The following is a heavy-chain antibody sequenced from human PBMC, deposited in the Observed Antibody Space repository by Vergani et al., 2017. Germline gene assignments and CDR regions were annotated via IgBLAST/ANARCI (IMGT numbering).Heavy chain of an antibody. D-gene: IGHD3-3*01. CDR3: ARVIFWSGYSPFDP. J-gene: IGHJ5*02. V-gene: IGHV1-69*11. Sequence: QVQLVQSGAEVKKPGSSVKVSCKASGGTFSSYAISWVRQAPGQGLEWMGRIIPILGTANYAQKFQGRVTITAEESTSTAYMELSRLRSEDTAVYYCARVIFWSGYSPFDPWGQGTLVTVSS. CDR1: GGTFSSYA. CDR2: IIPILGTA.